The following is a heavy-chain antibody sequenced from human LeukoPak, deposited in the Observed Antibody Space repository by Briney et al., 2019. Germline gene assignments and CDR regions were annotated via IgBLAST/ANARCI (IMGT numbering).Heavy chain of an antibody. J-gene: IGHJ5*02. V-gene: IGHV1-2*02. D-gene: IGHD1-7*01. CDR3: VKVTTGTTYNWFDP. Sequence: VSVKVSCKASGYTFTGYYMHWVRQAPGQGLEWMGWINPNSGGTNYAQKFQGRVTMTRDTSISTAYMELSRLRSDDTAVYYCVKVTTGTTYNWFDPWGQGTLVTVSS. CDR1: GYTFTGYY. CDR2: INPNSGGT.